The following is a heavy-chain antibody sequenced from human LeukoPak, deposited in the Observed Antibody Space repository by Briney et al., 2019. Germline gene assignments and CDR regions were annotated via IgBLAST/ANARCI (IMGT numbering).Heavy chain of an antibody. D-gene: IGHD2-15*01. J-gene: IGHJ4*02. Sequence: GASVKVSCKASGYTFTGYYMHWVRQAPGQGLERMGWINPNSGGTNYAEKFQGRVTMTRNTSISTAYMELSSLRSEDTAVYYCAREVVAGGPHVDHWGQGTLVTVSS. CDR1: GYTFTGYY. CDR3: AREVVAGGPHVDH. V-gene: IGHV1-2*02. CDR2: INPNSGGT.